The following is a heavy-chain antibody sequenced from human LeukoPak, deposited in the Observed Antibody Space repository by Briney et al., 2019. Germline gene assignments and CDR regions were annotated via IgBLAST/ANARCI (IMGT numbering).Heavy chain of an antibody. J-gene: IGHJ3*02. D-gene: IGHD3-10*01. V-gene: IGHV4-39*01. CDR1: DDSIRSSAYC. Sequence: PSETLSLTCAVSDDSIRSSAYCWGWIRQPPGKGLEWIGSIYYSGSTYYNPSLKSRVTISIDTSKNQFSLKLSSVTAADTAVYYCASEPYGSGSFLGAFDIWGQGTMVTVSS. CDR2: IYYSGST. CDR3: ASEPYGSGSFLGAFDI.